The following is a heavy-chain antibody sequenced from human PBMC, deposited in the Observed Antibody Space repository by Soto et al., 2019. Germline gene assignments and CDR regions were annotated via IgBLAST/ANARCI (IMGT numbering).Heavy chain of an antibody. D-gene: IGHD3-22*01. V-gene: IGHV3-30*18. CDR2: ISYDGSNE. Sequence: PGGSLRLSCAASGFTFRTYDMHWVRQAPGKGLEWVALISYDGSNEYYAGSVKGRFTVSRDNSKNTLYLQMSSLRPEDTAVYYRAKGRDSSGYYYAYWGQGALVTVSS. CDR3: AKGRDSSGYYYAY. CDR1: GFTFRTYD. J-gene: IGHJ4*02.